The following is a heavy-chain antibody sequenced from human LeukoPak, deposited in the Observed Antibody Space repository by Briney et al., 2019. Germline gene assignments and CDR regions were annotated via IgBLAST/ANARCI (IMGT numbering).Heavy chain of an antibody. Sequence: GGSLRLSCAASGFTFTSYSMNWVRQAPGKGLEWVAFIRHDGSIKNYADSVKGRSTISRDNSKNTLYLQMNSLRAEDTAVYYCAKDSLADIDYWGQGTLVTVSS. J-gene: IGHJ4*02. D-gene: IGHD3-16*01. CDR2: IRHDGSIK. V-gene: IGHV3-30*02. CDR1: GFTFTSYS. CDR3: AKDSLADIDY.